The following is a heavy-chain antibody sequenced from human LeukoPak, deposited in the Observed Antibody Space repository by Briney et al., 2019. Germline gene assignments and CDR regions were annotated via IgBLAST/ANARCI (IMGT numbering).Heavy chain of an antibody. D-gene: IGHD2-21*02. V-gene: IGHV4-59*02. Sequence: SETLSLTCAVSGGSVSSYYWSWIRQPPGKGLEWIAYISHNGDTNYNPSLKSRVTISLDTSENQFSLKLSSVTAADTAVFYCARLHCIGDCHFYYFDSWGQGTLATVSS. CDR1: GGSVSSYY. J-gene: IGHJ4*02. CDR3: ARLHCIGDCHFYYFDS. CDR2: ISHNGDT.